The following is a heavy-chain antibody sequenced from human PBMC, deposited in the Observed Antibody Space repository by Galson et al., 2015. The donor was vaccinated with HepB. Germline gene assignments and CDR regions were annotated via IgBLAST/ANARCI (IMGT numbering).Heavy chain of an antibody. D-gene: IGHD5-18*01. CDR2: ISYDGSNK. CDR1: GFTFSSYA. CDR3: ARDLTDVDTAMVTLDY. V-gene: IGHV3-30-3*01. Sequence: SLRLSCAASGFTFSSYAMSWVRQAPGKGLEWVAVISYDGSNKYYADSVKGRFTISRDNSKNTLYLQMNSLRAEDTAVYYCARDLTDVDTAMVTLDYWGQGTLVTVSS. J-gene: IGHJ4*01.